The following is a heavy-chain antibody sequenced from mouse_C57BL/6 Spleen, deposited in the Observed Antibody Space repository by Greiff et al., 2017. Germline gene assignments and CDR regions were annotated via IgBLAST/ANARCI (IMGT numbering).Heavy chain of an antibody. J-gene: IGHJ4*01. D-gene: IGHD2-2*01. Sequence: VQLQQSGPELVKPGASVKISCKASGYTFTDYYINWVKQRPGQGLEWIGWIFPGSGSTYYNEKFKGKATLTVDKSSSTAYMLLSSLTSEDSAVYFCAREGEGVTTEDAMDYWGQGTSVTVSS. CDR1: GYTFTDYY. CDR3: AREGEGVTTEDAMDY. CDR2: IFPGSGST. V-gene: IGHV1-75*01.